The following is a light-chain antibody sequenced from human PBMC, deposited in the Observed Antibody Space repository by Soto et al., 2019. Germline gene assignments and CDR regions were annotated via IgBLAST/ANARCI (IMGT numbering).Light chain of an antibody. CDR1: QSVSSH. Sequence: EIALTQSPAMQALSVGQGGSRSCRASQSVSSHLAWFQQKPGQAPRLLMYGGSTRATGMPARFSGSVSGTEFTLIISSLESADFAVYYCQQYSNWPLSCGGGTKVDI. CDR2: GGS. J-gene: IGKJ4*01. CDR3: QQYSNWPLS. V-gene: IGKV3-15*01.